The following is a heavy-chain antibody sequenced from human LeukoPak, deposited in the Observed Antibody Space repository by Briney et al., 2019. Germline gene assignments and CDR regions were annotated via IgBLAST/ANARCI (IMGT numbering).Heavy chain of an antibody. Sequence: XLXCAXSGFTXXSYSMNWVRQAPGKGLEWVSTISGGGGSTYYADSVKGRFTISRDNSKNTLYLQVNSLRAEDTAVYYCAKGGKWDVTPFDYWGQGTLVTVSS. V-gene: IGHV3-23*01. CDR3: AKGGKWDVTPFDY. J-gene: IGHJ4*02. CDR2: ISGGGGST. CDR1: GFTXXSYS. D-gene: IGHD1-26*01.